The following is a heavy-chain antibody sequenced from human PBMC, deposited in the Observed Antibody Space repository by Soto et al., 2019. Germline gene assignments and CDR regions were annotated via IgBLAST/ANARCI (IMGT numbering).Heavy chain of an antibody. CDR3: ARGQDEIDYDFWSCSL. J-gene: IGHJ4*02. CDR1: GFTFSSYS. V-gene: IGHV3-21*01. Sequence: EVQLVESGGGLVKPGGSLRLSCAASGFTFSSYSMNWVRQAPGKGLEWVSSISSSSSYIYYADSVKGRFTISRDNAKNSLYLQMNSLRAEDTAVYYCARGQDEIDYDFWSCSLWGQGTLVTVSS. D-gene: IGHD3-3*01. CDR2: ISSSSSYI.